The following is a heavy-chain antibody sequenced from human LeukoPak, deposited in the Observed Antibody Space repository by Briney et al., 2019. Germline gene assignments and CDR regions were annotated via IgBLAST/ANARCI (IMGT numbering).Heavy chain of an antibody. D-gene: IGHD6-13*01. CDR3: AKDISAAAGAYYFDY. CDR1: SSGGYC. J-gene: IGHJ4*02. CDR2: VSWNSGTI. V-gene: IGHV3-9*01. Sequence: SSGGYCWSWIRQHPGKGLEWVSGVSWNSGTIGYADSVKGRFTISRDNAKNSLYLQMNSLRPEDTALYYCAKDISAAAGAYYFDYWGQGTLVTVSS.